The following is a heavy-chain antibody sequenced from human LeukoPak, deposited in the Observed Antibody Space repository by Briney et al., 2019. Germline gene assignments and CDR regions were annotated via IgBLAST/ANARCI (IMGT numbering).Heavy chain of an antibody. V-gene: IGHV3-48*04. CDR3: ARGRNVFDY. D-gene: IGHD1-1*01. CDR2: ISSSSSTI. CDR1: GFTFSSYS. Sequence: GGSLRLSCAASGFTFSSYSMNWVRQAPGKGLEWLSYISSSSSTIYYADSVQGRFTISRDNAQNSLFLQMNSLRAEDTAVYYCARGRNVFDYWGQGTLVTVSS. J-gene: IGHJ4*02.